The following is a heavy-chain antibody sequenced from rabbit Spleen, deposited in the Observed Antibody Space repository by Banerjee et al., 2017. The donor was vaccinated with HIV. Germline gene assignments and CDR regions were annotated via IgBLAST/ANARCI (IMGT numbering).Heavy chain of an antibody. CDR1: GFSFSSSDY. D-gene: IGHD6-1*01. J-gene: IGHJ4*01. V-gene: IGHV1S40*01. CDR2: IAGDSSGFT. Sequence: QSLEESGGDLVKPGASLTLTCTASGFSFSSSDYMCWVRQAPGKGLEWISCIAGDSSGFTYSATWAKGRFTCSKTSSTTVTLQMTSLTVADTATYFCAREKSGIVGYDLWGPGTLVTVS. CDR3: AREKSGIVGYDL.